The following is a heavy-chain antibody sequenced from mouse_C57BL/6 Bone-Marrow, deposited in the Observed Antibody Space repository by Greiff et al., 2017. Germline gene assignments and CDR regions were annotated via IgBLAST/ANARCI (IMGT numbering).Heavy chain of an antibody. CDR2: IHPNSGST. J-gene: IGHJ2*01. CDR1: GYTFTSYW. Sequence: VQLQQSGAELVKPGASVKLSCKASGYTFTSYWMHWVKQRPGQGLEWIGMIHPNSGSTNYNEKFKSKATLTVDKSSSTAYMQLSSLTSEDSAVYYCARSVYYGSSYWGQGTTLTVSS. D-gene: IGHD1-1*01. V-gene: IGHV1-64*01. CDR3: ARSVYYGSSY.